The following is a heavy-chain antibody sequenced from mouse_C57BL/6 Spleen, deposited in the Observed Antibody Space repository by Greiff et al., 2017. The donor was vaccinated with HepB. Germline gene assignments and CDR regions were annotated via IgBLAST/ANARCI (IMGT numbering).Heavy chain of an antibody. CDR3: ARGRVYYGSSYGGFAY. J-gene: IGHJ3*01. V-gene: IGHV5-6*01. Sequence: EVKLMESGGDLVKPGGSLKLSCAASGFTFSSYGMSWVRQTPDKRLEWFGTISSGGSYTYYPDSVKGRFTISRDNAKNTRYLQMSSLKSEDTAMYYCARGRVYYGSSYGGFAYWGQGTLVTVSA. D-gene: IGHD1-1*01. CDR2: ISSGGSYT. CDR1: GFTFSSYG.